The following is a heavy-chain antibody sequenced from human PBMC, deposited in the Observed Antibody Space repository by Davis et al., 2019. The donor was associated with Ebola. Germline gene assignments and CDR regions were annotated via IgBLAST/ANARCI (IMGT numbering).Heavy chain of an antibody. J-gene: IGHJ6*03. CDR1: GFTFSSYS. CDR2: ISSSSSYI. V-gene: IGHV3-21*01. CDR3: ARESIFGVVISDYYMDV. Sequence: PGGSLRLSCAASGFTFSSYSMNWVRQAPGKGLEWVSSISSSSSYIYYADSVKGRFTISRDNAKNSLYLQMNSLRAEDTAVYYCARESIFGVVISDYYMDVWGKGTTVTVSS. D-gene: IGHD3-3*01.